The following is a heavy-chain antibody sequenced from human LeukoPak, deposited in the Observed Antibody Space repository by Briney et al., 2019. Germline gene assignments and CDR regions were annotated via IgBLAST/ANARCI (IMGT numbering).Heavy chain of an antibody. CDR2: IYYSGST. Sequence: PSETQSLTCTVSGGSIISSAYYWSWIRQPPGKGLEWIGYIYYSGSTYYNPSLKSRVTISLDTSKNQFSLKLSSVTAADTAVYYCVRTEVSSGSEDYWGQGTLVTVSS. V-gene: IGHV4-30-4*08. CDR1: GGSIISSAYY. CDR3: VRTEVSSGSEDY. D-gene: IGHD6-19*01. J-gene: IGHJ4*02.